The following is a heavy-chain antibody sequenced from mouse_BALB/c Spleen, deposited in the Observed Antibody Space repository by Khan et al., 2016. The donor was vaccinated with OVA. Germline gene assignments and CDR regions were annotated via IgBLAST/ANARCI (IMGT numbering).Heavy chain of an antibody. D-gene: IGHD2-1*01. CDR3: ARYYGNYGWYFDV. Sequence: VQLKESGPGLVAPSQSLSITCTVSGFSLTSYGVHWVRQPPGKGLEWLGVIWTGGSTYYNSALMSRLSISKDNSKSQVFLKMNSLQTDDTAMYYCARYYGNYGWYFDVWGAGTTVTVSS. V-gene: IGHV2-9*02. CDR2: IWTGGST. CDR1: GFSLTSYG. J-gene: IGHJ1*01.